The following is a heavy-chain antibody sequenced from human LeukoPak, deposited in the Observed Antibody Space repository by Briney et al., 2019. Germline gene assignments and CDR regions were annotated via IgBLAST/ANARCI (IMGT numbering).Heavy chain of an antibody. CDR2: ISAYNGNT. V-gene: IGHV1-18*01. CDR3: ARDLYCSSTSCITYYYYYGMGV. CDR1: GYTFTSYG. Sequence: ASVKVSCKASGYTFTSYGISWVRQAPGQGLEWMGWISAYNGNTNYAQKLQGRVTMTTDTSTSTAYMELRSLRSDDTAVYYCARDLYCSSTSCITYYYYYGMGVWGQGTTVTVSS. J-gene: IGHJ6*02. D-gene: IGHD2-2*01.